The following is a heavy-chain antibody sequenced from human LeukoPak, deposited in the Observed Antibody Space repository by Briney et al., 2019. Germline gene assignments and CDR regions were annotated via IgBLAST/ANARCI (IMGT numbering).Heavy chain of an antibody. V-gene: IGHV4-59*08. D-gene: IGHD2-8*01. CDR2: IHYSGNS. Sequence: SETLSLTCSVSGDSVSGFYWNWIRQSPGTGLEWIGNIHYSGNSNYNPTLKSRVTMSIDTSRNQFFLKLNSVTAADTAVYYCVLAPNSNWFDFWGQGTQVTVSS. J-gene: IGHJ5*01. CDR3: VLAPNSNWFDF. CDR1: GDSVSGFY.